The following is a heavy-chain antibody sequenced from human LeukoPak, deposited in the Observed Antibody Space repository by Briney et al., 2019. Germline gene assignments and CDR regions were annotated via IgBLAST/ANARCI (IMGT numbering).Heavy chain of an antibody. Sequence: PSETLSLTCTVSGGSISSYYWSWIRQPAGKGLEWIGRIYTSGSTNYNPSLKSRVTMSVDTSKNQFSLKLSSVTAADTAVYYCARDLNDYYDSSGYYYYYYMDVWGKGTTVTISS. CDR3: ARDLNDYYDSSGYYYYYYMDV. CDR1: GGSISSYY. D-gene: IGHD3-22*01. V-gene: IGHV4-4*07. J-gene: IGHJ6*03. CDR2: IYTSGST.